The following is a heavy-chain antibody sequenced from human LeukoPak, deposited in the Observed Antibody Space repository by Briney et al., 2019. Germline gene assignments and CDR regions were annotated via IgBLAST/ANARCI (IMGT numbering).Heavy chain of an antibody. J-gene: IGHJ4*02. Sequence: GGSLRLSCAASGFTFSNYGMNWVRQAPGKGLEWVSLIKNDGSNKYYADSVKGRFTISRDNAKNTLYLQVNSRTPGDTAVYYCAKWSVSGRGFDYWGQGTLVTVSS. CDR2: IKNDGSNK. CDR1: GFTFSNYG. CDR3: AKWSVSGRGFDY. D-gene: IGHD6-19*01. V-gene: IGHV3-30*18.